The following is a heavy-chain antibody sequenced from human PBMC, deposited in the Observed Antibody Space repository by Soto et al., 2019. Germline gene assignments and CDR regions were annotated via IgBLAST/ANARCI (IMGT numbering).Heavy chain of an antibody. D-gene: IGHD6-6*01. CDR1: GYTFTGYY. Sequence: ASVKVSCKAFGYTFTGYYMHWVRQAPGQGLEWMGWINPNSGGTNYAQKFQGRVTMTRDTSISTAYMELSRLRSDDTAVYYCARDQQLARKKDYYYYYGMDVWGQGTTVTVSS. J-gene: IGHJ6*02. CDR2: INPNSGGT. V-gene: IGHV1-2*02. CDR3: ARDQQLARKKDYYYYYGMDV.